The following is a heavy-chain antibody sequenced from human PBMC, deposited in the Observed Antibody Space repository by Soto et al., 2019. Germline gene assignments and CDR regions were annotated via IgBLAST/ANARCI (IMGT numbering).Heavy chain of an antibody. Sequence: SETLSLTCTVSGGSISSYYWSWIRQPPGKGLEWIGYIYYSGSTNYNPSLKSRVTISVDTSKNQFSLKLSSVTAADTVVYYWATEPEDYYYYYYMDVWGKGTTVTVSS. CDR2: IYYSGST. CDR1: GGSISSYY. CDR3: ATEPEDYYYYYYMDV. V-gene: IGHV4-59*01. J-gene: IGHJ6*03.